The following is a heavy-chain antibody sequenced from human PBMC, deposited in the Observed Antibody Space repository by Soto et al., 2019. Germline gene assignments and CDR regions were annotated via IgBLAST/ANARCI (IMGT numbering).Heavy chain of an antibody. V-gene: IGHV3-30-3*01. Sequence: QVQLVESGGGVVQPGRSLRLYCAASGFTFSSYAMHWVRQAPGKGLEWVAVISYDGSNKYYADSVKGRFTISRDNSKNTLYLQMNSLRAEDTAVYYCARPIGGGGYYFDYWGQGTLVTVSS. J-gene: IGHJ4*02. CDR3: ARPIGGGGYYFDY. D-gene: IGHD1-26*01. CDR2: ISYDGSNK. CDR1: GFTFSSYA.